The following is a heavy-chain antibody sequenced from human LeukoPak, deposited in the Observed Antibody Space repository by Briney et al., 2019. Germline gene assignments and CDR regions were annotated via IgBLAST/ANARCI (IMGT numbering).Heavy chain of an antibody. D-gene: IGHD3-9*01. CDR1: DGSFY. CDR3: ASGQIRLTD. V-gene: IGHV4-34*01. CDR2: INHSGGA. Sequence: SETLSLTCTVYDGSFYWSWIRQPPGTGLEWIGEINHSGGAIYNPSLKSRVTISVDTSKNQFSLRLSSVTAADTSVYHCASGQIRLTDWGQGTLVTVSS. J-gene: IGHJ4*02.